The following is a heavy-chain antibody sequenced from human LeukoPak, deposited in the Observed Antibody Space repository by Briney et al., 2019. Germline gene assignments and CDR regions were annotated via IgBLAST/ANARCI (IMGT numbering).Heavy chain of an antibody. CDR1: GFTFSSYW. J-gene: IGHJ6*02. D-gene: IGHD3-16*02. V-gene: IGHV3-7*03. CDR3: ATRKIRGIIGHYYSGMDV. CDR2: IKEDGSQK. Sequence: PGGSLRLSCAASGFTFSSYWMSWVRQAPGKGLEWVANIKEDGSQKYYVDSVKRRFTISRDNAKNSLYLQMNSLRAEDTAVYYCATRKIRGIIGHYYSGMDVWGQGTTVTVSS.